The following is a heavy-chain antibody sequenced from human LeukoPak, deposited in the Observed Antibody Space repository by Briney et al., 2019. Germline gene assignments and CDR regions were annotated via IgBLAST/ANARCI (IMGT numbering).Heavy chain of an antibody. Sequence: ASVKVSCKASGYTFTGYGISWVRQAPGQGLEWMGWISGYNGNTNYAQKLQDRVTMTTDTSTSTAYMELRSLRSDDTAVYYCARVPGYYMDVWGKGTTVTVSS. V-gene: IGHV1-18*01. CDR3: ARVPGYYMDV. CDR1: GYTFTGYG. J-gene: IGHJ6*03. CDR2: ISGYNGNT.